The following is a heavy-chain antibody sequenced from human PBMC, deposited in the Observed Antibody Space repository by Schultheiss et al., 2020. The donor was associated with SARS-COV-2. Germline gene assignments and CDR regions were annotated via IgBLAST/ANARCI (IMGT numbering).Heavy chain of an antibody. CDR1: GFTFDDYG. V-gene: IGHV3-20*01. Sequence: GESLKISCTASGFTFDDYGMSWVRQAPGKGLEWVSGINWNGGSTGYADSVKGRFTISRDNAKNSLYLQMNSLRAEDTALYHCAREGVVVVPAAARGGMDVWGQGTTVTVSS. D-gene: IGHD2-2*01. CDR2: INWNGGST. J-gene: IGHJ6*02. CDR3: AREGVVVVPAAARGGMDV.